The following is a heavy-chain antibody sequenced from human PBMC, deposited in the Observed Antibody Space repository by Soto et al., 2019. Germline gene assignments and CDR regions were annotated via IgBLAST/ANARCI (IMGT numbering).Heavy chain of an antibody. Sequence: QVQLVRSGAEVKKPGSSVKVSCKASGGTFSRYAISWVREAPGQGLEWMGGIIPIFGTANYAQKFQGRVTITADESTSTAYMELSSLRSEDTAVYYCARTRGAAVTTKHWFDPWGQGTLVTVSS. D-gene: IGHD4-17*01. CDR3: ARTRGAAVTTKHWFDP. V-gene: IGHV1-69*12. CDR1: GGTFSRYA. J-gene: IGHJ5*02. CDR2: IIPIFGTA.